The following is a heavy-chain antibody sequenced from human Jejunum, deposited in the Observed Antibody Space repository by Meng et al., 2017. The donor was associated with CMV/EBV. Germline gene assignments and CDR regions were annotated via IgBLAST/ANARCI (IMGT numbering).Heavy chain of an antibody. CDR1: GYYISSGSY. V-gene: IGHV4-38-2*02. CDR2: MFHGGST. CDR3: ARASIYYYHVDV. J-gene: IGHJ6*02. Sequence: VSGYYISSGSYWGWIRQSPGKGLEWIGHMFHGGSTNYNPSLKSRVTISLDPSKNQLSLNVRSVTAADTAVYYCARASIYYYHVDVWGQGTTVTVSS.